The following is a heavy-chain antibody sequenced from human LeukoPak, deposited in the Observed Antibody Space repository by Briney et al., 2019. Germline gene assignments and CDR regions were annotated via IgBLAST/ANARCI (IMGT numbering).Heavy chain of an antibody. J-gene: IGHJ4*02. CDR3: ARDDSDVGTVPTVSREGDYFDS. D-gene: IGHD5-18*01. CDR1: GGTFSSYA. Sequence: GASVKVSCKASGGTFSSYAISWVRQAPGQGLEWMGGIIPIFGTANYAQKFQGRVTITTDESTSTAYMELSSLRSEDTAVYYCARDDSDVGTVPTVSREGDYFDSWGQGTLVTVSS. CDR2: IIPIFGTA. V-gene: IGHV1-69*05.